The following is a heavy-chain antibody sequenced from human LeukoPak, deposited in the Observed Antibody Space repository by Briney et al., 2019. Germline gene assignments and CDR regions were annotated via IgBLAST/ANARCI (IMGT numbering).Heavy chain of an antibody. Sequence: PGGSLRLSCAASGFTFSSYWMSWVRQAPGKGLEWVANIKEDGSEEYYVDSVKGRFTISRDNAKNSLYLQMNSLRAEDTAVYYCARGQFVVVDAYCFDYWGQGTLVTVSS. CDR1: GFTFSSYW. CDR2: IKEDGSEE. D-gene: IGHD2-2*01. V-gene: IGHV3-7*04. CDR3: ARGQFVVVDAYCFDY. J-gene: IGHJ4*02.